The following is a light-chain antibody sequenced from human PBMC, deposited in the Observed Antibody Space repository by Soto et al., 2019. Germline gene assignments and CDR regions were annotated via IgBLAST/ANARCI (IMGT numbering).Light chain of an antibody. V-gene: IGKV3-20*01. CDR1: QSVPSRY. CDR3: QQYGSSPQT. J-gene: IGKJ1*01. Sequence: EIVLTQSPGTLSLSPGERATLSCRASQSVPSRYLAWYQQRPGQAPRLLIYGASSGATGIPDRFSGSGSGTDFTLTISRLEPEDFAVYYCQQYGSSPQTFGQGTKVDIK. CDR2: GAS.